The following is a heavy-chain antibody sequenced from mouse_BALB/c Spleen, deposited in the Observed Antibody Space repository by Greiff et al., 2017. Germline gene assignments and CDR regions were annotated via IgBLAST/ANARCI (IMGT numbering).Heavy chain of an antibody. CDR1: GFTFSSYG. D-gene: IGHD2-4*01. Sequence: EVKLVESGGGLVKPGGSLKLSCAASGFTFSSYGMSWVRQTPDKRLELVATINSNGGSTYYPDSVKGRFTISRDNAKNTLYLQMSSLKSEDTAMYYCAIYYDYPFAYWGQGTLVTVSA. CDR2: INSNGGST. CDR3: AIYYDYPFAY. V-gene: IGHV5-6-3*01. J-gene: IGHJ3*01.